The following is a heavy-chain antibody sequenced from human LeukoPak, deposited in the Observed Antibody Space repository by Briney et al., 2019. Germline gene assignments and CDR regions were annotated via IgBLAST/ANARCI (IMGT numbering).Heavy chain of an antibody. J-gene: IGHJ1*01. Sequence: ASVRFSGKASGSTLTGSNITWVGQAPGQGLEGLGGLNPNSGGTNYAKKFQSRVTMTRDTSISTAYMELSRLRSDDTAVYYCARGYYYDSSGYSEYFQHWGQGTLVTVSS. CDR2: LNPNSGGT. CDR1: GSTLTGSN. V-gene: IGHV1-2*02. CDR3: ARGYYYDSSGYSEYFQH. D-gene: IGHD3-22*01.